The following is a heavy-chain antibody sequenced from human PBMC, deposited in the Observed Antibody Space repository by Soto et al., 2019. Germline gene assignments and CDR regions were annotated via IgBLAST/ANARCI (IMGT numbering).Heavy chain of an antibody. CDR3: ARHLRKLTLDCSITSCYGTFDY. D-gene: IGHD2-2*01. CDR1: GFTFSSYS. V-gene: IGHV3-48*01. Sequence: EVQLVESGGGLVQPGGSLRLSCAASGFTFSSYSMNWVRQAPGKGLEWVSYISSSSSTIYYADSVKGRFTISRDNAKNLLYLQMNILMAQDTAVYYCARHLRKLTLDCSITSCYGTFDYWGQGTLVTVSS. CDR2: ISSSSSTI. J-gene: IGHJ4*02.